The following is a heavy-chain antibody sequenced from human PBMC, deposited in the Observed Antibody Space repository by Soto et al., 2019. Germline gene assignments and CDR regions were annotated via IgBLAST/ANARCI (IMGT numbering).Heavy chain of an antibody. V-gene: IGHV4-39*01. Sequence: SETLSLTCSVSGYSVTSSDYYWAWIRQPPGKGLEWIGSMFYSGLTYYNPSLKSRVTLSVDTSKNQFSVRLNSVTAADTAVYYCAPLSVSLSGPYGIHVWCXGTTVTVSS. CDR2: MFYSGLT. D-gene: IGHD2-15*01. CDR1: GYSVTSSDYY. J-gene: IGHJ6*04. CDR3: APLSVSLSGPYGIHV.